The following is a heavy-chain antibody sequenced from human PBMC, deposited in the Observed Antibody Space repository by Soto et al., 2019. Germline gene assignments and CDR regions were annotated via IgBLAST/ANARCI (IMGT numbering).Heavy chain of an antibody. Sequence: VASVKVSCKASGYTFTGYYMHWVRQAPGQGLEWMGWINPNSGGTNYAQKFQGWVTMTRDTSISTAYMELSRLRSDDTAVYYCARDRAYGDYPLDYWGQGTLVTVSS. V-gene: IGHV1-2*04. D-gene: IGHD4-17*01. CDR1: GYTFTGYY. J-gene: IGHJ4*02. CDR3: ARDRAYGDYPLDY. CDR2: INPNSGGT.